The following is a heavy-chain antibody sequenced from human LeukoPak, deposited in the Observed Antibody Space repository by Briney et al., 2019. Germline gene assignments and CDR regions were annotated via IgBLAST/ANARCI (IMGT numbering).Heavy chain of an antibody. V-gene: IGHV1-8*01. CDR2: MNPESGST. CDR3: VRDLRGSDDF. CDR1: GYSFINND. Sequence: ASVKVSCKASGYSFINNDINWVRQAPGQGLERMAWMNPESGSTGSAQHFQGRVTLTQDIAISTAYLEVRNLKSEDTAVYYCVRDLRGSDDFWGQGTLVIVTS. D-gene: IGHD1-26*01. J-gene: IGHJ4*02.